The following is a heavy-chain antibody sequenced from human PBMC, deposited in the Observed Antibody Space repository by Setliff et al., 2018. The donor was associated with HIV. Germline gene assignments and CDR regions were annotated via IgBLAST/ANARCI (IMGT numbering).Heavy chain of an antibody. CDR2: INHSGTT. J-gene: IGHJ4*02. V-gene: IGHV4-34*01. D-gene: IGHD2-21*02. CDR1: GYSISSGYY. CDR3: TRLPPRLRVVTDTPNFDF. Sequence: PSETLSLTCAVSGYSISSGYYWTWIRQPPGKGLEWIGEINHSGTTNYNPSLKSRVIISADTSKNQFSLKLRSVTAADTAVYYCTRLPPRLRVVTDTPNFDFWGQGTLVTVSS.